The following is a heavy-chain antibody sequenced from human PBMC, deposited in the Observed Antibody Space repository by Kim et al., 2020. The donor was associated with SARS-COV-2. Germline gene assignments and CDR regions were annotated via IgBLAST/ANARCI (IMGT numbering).Heavy chain of an antibody. J-gene: IGHJ4*02. CDR2: ISPRGDGT. CDR1: GFTFANYG. D-gene: IGHD3-3*01. Sequence: GGSLRLSCAASGFTFANYGMNWVRQTPGEGLEWVSTISPRGDGTYYADSVKGRFTISRDNAKNTLCLQMNSLRAEDTATYYCARSNFLDSWGQGTLVTVSS. V-gene: IGHV3-23*01. CDR3: ARSNFLDS.